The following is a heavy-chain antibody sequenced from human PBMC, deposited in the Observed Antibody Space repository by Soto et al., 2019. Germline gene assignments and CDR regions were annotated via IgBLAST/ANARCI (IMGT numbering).Heavy chain of an antibody. Sequence: SETLSLTCAVYGGSFSGYYWSWIRQPPGKGLEWIGEINHSGSTNYNPSLKSRVTISVDTSKNQFSLKLSSVTAADTAVYYCARGHSSSWYSYWFDPWGQGTLVTVSS. V-gene: IGHV4-34*01. D-gene: IGHD6-13*01. CDR1: GGSFSGYY. CDR3: ARGHSSSWYSYWFDP. CDR2: INHSGST. J-gene: IGHJ5*02.